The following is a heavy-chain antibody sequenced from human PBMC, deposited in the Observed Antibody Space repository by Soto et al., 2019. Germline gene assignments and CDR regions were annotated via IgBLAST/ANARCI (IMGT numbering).Heavy chain of an antibody. V-gene: IGHV5-10-1*01. D-gene: IGHD2-15*01. CDR1: GYSFTSYW. CDR3: ARHPATDIVVVVAATSGMDV. J-gene: IGHJ6*02. CDR2: IDPSDSYT. Sequence: GESLKISCKGSGYSFTSYWISWVRQMPGKGLEWMGRIDPSDSYTNYSPSFQGHVTISADKSISTAYLQWSSLKASDTAMYYCARHPATDIVVVVAATSGMDVWGQGTTVTVSS.